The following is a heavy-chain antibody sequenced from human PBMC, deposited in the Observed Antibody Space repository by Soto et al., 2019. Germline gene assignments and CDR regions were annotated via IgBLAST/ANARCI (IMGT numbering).Heavy chain of an antibody. D-gene: IGHD3-10*01. CDR3: ARATGADKEDY. CDR1: GFTFSSYW. V-gene: IGHV3-7*04. Sequence: EVQLVESGGGLVQPGGSLRLSCAASGFTFSSYWMSWVRQAPGKGLEWVANIKEDGSERYYVDSVKGRFTISRDNAKNSLYLQMNSLRAEDTAVYYCARATGADKEDYWGQGTLVTV. J-gene: IGHJ4*02. CDR2: IKEDGSER.